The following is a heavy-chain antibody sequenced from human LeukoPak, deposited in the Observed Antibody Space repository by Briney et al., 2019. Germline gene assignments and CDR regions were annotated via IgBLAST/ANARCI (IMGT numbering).Heavy chain of an antibody. CDR2: INHSGST. D-gene: IGHD2-2*02. CDR1: GGSFSGYY. Sequence: SETLSLTCAVYGGSFSGYYWSWIRQPPGKGLEWIGEINHSGSTNYNPSLKSRVTISVDTSKNQFSLKLSSVTAADTAVYYCARGAPTSIVVVPAAIFFRFDPWGQGTLVTVSS. J-gene: IGHJ5*02. V-gene: IGHV4-34*01. CDR3: ARGAPTSIVVVPAAIFFRFDP.